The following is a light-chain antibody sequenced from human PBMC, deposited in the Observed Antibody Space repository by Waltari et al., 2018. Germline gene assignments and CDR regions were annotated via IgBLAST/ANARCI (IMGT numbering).Light chain of an antibody. J-gene: IGKJ1*01. CDR1: QSVSRA. Sequence: EIVLTQSPGTLSFSLGERATVPCRASQSVSRALAWYQQKPGQAPRLLIYGASTRATGIPDRFSGSGSGTDFSLTISRLEPDDFAVYFCQHYLRLPVTFGQGTTVEI. CDR3: QHYLRLPVT. V-gene: IGKV3-20*01. CDR2: GAS.